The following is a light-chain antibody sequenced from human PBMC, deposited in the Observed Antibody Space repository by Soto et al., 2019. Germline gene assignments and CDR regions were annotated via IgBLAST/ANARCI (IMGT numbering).Light chain of an antibody. Sequence: DIQMTQSPSTLSASVGDRVTITCRASQSISTWLAWYQQKPGKAPKLLIYDVSSLKSGVPSRFSGSGSGTEFTLTISSLQPEDCATYYCQQYHSSSWTFGQGTKVDIK. CDR1: QSISTW. CDR3: QQYHSSSWT. V-gene: IGKV1-5*01. CDR2: DVS. J-gene: IGKJ1*01.